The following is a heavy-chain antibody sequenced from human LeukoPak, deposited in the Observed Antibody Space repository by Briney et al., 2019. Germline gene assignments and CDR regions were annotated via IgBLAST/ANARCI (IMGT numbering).Heavy chain of an antibody. D-gene: IGHD4-17*01. CDR1: GFTFSTYT. Sequence: PGGSLRLSCSASGFTFSTYTMNWVRQAPGKGLEWVSSIDPRSSYMYYADSVKGRCTISRDNAQNSLYLQLNSLRAEDTAVYYCTRGSYGDYEYWGQGTLVTVSS. V-gene: IGHV3-21*01. CDR3: TRGSYGDYEY. CDR2: IDPRSSYM. J-gene: IGHJ4*02.